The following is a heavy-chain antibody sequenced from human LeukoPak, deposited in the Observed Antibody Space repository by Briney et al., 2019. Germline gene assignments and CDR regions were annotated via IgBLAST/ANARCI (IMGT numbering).Heavy chain of an antibody. D-gene: IGHD6-13*01. V-gene: IGHV3-48*03. CDR2: ISSSGSTI. CDR3: ARPSRPYRSSEYFQH. CDR1: GFTFSSYE. J-gene: IGHJ1*01. Sequence: GGSLRLSCAASGFTFSSYEMNWVRQVPGKGLEWISYISSSGSTIYFADSVKGRFTISRDNAKNSLYLQMNSLRAEDTAVYYCARPSRPYRSSEYFQHWGQGTQVIVSS.